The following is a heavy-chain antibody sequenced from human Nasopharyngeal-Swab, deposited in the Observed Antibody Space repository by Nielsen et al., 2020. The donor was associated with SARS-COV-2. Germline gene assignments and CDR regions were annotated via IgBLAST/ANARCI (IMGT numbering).Heavy chain of an antibody. D-gene: IGHD1-26*01. J-gene: IGHJ4*02. CDR3: AREKWELGGFDY. Sequence: GSPLKISCAASGFTFSSYGMHWVRQAPGKGLEWVAVIWYDGSNKYYADSVKGRFTISRDNSKNTLYLQMNSLRAEDTAVYYCAREKWELGGFDYWGQGTLVTVSS. CDR2: IWYDGSNK. CDR1: GFTFSSYG. V-gene: IGHV3-33*01.